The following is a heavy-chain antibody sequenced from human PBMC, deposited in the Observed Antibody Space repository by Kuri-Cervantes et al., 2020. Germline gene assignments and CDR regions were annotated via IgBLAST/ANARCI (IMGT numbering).Heavy chain of an antibody. Sequence: ASVKVSCKASGYTFTSYDINWVRQAPGQGLEWTGWINPNSGGTNYAQKFQGRVTMTRDTSISTAYMELSRLRSDDTAVYYCARDPLLLRYFDWSINGWFDPWGQGTLVTVSS. J-gene: IGHJ5*02. CDR3: ARDPLLLRYFDWSINGWFDP. CDR2: INPNSGGT. CDR1: GYTFTSYD. V-gene: IGHV1-2*02. D-gene: IGHD3-9*01.